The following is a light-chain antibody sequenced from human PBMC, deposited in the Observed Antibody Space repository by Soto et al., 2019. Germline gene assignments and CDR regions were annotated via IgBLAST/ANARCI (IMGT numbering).Light chain of an antibody. Sequence: QSVLTQPPSVSGAPGQRVTISCTGSSSNIGAGYDVHWYQQLPGTAPKLLIYGNSNRPSGVPDRFSGSKSGTSASLAITGPQAEDEADYYCKSYDSRLSGYVFGTGTKVTVL. V-gene: IGLV1-40*01. CDR2: GNS. CDR3: KSYDSRLSGYV. CDR1: SSNIGAGYD. J-gene: IGLJ1*01.